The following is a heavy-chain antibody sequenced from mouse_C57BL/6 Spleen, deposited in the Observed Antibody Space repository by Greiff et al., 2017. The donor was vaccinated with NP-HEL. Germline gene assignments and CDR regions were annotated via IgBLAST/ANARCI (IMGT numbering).Heavy chain of an antibody. CDR2: IDPESGDT. D-gene: IGHD3-2*02. J-gene: IGHJ3*01. V-gene: IGHV14-4*01. Sequence: EVQLQESGAELVRPGASVKLSCTASGFNIKDDYMHWVKQRPEQGLEWIGWIDPESGDTEYASKFQGKATITADTSSNTAYLQLSSLTSEDTAVYYCTAAQATLRFAYWGQGTLVTVSA. CDR1: GFNIKDDY. CDR3: TAAQATLRFAY.